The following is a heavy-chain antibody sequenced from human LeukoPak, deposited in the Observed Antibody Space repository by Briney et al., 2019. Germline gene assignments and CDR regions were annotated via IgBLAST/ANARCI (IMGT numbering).Heavy chain of an antibody. V-gene: IGHV4-61*03. Sequence: SETLSLTCTVSGDSVSNGNYYWSWLRQPPGKALEWIGYIYYTGKTYYNPSLEGRVTILVDTSRNHFSVKLSSVTAADTAVYYCARSQNYYGSGDYWSQGTLVPSPQ. CDR2: IYYTGKT. J-gene: IGHJ4*02. D-gene: IGHD3-10*01. CDR3: ARSQNYYGSGDY. CDR1: GDSVSNGNYY.